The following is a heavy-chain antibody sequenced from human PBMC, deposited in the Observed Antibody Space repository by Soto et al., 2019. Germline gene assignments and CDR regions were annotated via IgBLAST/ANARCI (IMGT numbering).Heavy chain of an antibody. CDR3: ARDSIAFDY. Sequence: GGSLRLSCTASGFTFGSYAMHWVRQAPGKGLEWVAAISYDGSKKYYADSVKGRFTISRDNSKNTLYLQMNSLRAEDTAVYYCARDSIAFDYWGQGTLVTVSS. CDR2: ISYDGSKK. D-gene: IGHD2-21*01. V-gene: IGHV3-30-3*01. CDR1: GFTFGSYA. J-gene: IGHJ4*02.